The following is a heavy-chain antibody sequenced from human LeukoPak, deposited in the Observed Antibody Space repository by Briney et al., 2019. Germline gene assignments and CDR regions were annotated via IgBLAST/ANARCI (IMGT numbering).Heavy chain of an antibody. CDR1: GESFSGYY. CDR3: ARTNYDYVWGSYRQTHFDY. V-gene: IGHV4-34*01. Sequence: SETLSLTCAVYGESFSGYYWSWIRQPPRKGLEWIGEINHSGSTNYNPPLKSRVTISVDTSKNQFSLKLSSVTAADTGVYYCARTNYDYVWGSYRQTHFDYWGQGTLVTVSS. J-gene: IGHJ4*02. CDR2: INHSGST. D-gene: IGHD3-16*02.